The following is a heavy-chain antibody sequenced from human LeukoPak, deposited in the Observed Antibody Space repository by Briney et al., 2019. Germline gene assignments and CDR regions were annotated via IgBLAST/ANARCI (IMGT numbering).Heavy chain of an antibody. V-gene: IGHV4-59*01. CDR1: GGSISSYY. CDR2: IYYSGST. J-gene: IGHJ3*02. Sequence: SETLSLTCTVSGGSISSYYWSWIRQPPGKGLEWIGYIYYSGSTTYNPSLKSRVTISVDTSKNQFSLKLSSVTAADTAVYFDIWGQGTMVTVSS. CDR3: I.